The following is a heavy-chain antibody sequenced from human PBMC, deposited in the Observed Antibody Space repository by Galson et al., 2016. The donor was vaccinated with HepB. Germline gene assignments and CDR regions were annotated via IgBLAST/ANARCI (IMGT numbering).Heavy chain of an antibody. D-gene: IGHD7-27*01. V-gene: IGHV1-8*02. CDR3: ARNRPFTGDFDY. J-gene: IGHJ4*02. CDR1: GYTFTNYD. CDR2: LTPNSGNT. Sequence: SVKVSCKASGYTFTNYDFNWVRQAPGQGLEWLGWLTPNSGNTGYAQKFQGRLSLPRDISTSTAYMELNSLTPDDTAVYYCARNRPFTGDFDYWGQGTLVTVSS.